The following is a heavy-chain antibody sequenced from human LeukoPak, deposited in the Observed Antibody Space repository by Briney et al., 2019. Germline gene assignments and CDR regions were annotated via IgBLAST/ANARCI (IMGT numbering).Heavy chain of an antibody. Sequence: SETLSLTCAVYGGSFSGYYWSWIRQPPGKGLEWIGEINHSGSTNYNPSLKTRVTISVDTSKNQFSLRLSSVTAADTAVYYCAREYSTSSTAFDIWGQGTMVTVSS. V-gene: IGHV4-34*01. D-gene: IGHD6-6*01. CDR2: INHSGST. CDR1: GGSFSGYY. CDR3: AREYSTSSTAFDI. J-gene: IGHJ3*02.